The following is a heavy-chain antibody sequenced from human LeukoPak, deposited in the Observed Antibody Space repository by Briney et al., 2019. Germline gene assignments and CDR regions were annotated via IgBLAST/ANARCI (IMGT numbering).Heavy chain of an antibody. Sequence: GGSLRLSCAASGFTFSSYAMSWVRLAPGKGLEWVSAISGSGGSTYYADSVKGRFTISRDNSKNTLYLRMNSLRAEDTAVYYCAKYGLYSNYVFDYWGQGTLVTVSS. CDR3: AKYGLYSNYVFDY. CDR2: ISGSGGST. V-gene: IGHV3-23*01. CDR1: GFTFSSYA. D-gene: IGHD4-11*01. J-gene: IGHJ4*02.